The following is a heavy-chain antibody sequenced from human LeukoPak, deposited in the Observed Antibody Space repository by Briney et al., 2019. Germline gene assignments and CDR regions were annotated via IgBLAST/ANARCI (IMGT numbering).Heavy chain of an antibody. D-gene: IGHD3-22*01. CDR1: GFIFSNTW. V-gene: IGHV3-15*07. CDR2: IKSKTEGGTT. CDR3: TTDRYYDNSELQFQH. J-gene: IGHJ1*01. Sequence: GGSLRLSCAASGFIFSNTWMNWVRQAPGKGLEWVGRIKSKTEGGTTDYAAPVKGRFTLSRDDSKNTLYLQMDSLKIEDTAVYYCTTDRYYDNSELQFQHWGQGTLVTVSS.